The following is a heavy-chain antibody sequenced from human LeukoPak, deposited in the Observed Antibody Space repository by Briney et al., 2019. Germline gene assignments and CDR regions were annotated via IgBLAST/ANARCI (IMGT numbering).Heavy chain of an antibody. CDR3: ARAQWLVNYFDY. D-gene: IGHD6-19*01. J-gene: IGHJ4*02. V-gene: IGHV4-34*01. Sequence: SETLSLTCAVYGGSFSGYYWSWIRQPPGKGLEWIGEINHSGSTNYNPSLKSRVTISVDTSKNQFSLKLSSVTAADTAVYYCARAQWLVNYFDYCGQGTLVTVSS. CDR2: INHSGST. CDR1: GGSFSGYY.